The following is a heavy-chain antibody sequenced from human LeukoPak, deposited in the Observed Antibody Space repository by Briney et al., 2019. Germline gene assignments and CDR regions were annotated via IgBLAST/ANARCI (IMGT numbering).Heavy chain of an antibody. D-gene: IGHD3-10*01. Sequence: GGSLRLSCAASGFTFSNYAMTWVRQAPGEGLEWVSSLSGRGDDTFYADSVKGRFTISRDNSENTLHLQMNSLRAEDTAVYYCAKAYYYGSGSYYVAFDCWGQGTLVTVSS. CDR1: GFTFSNYA. J-gene: IGHJ4*02. CDR3: AKAYYYGSGSYYVAFDC. CDR2: LSGRGDDT. V-gene: IGHV3-23*01.